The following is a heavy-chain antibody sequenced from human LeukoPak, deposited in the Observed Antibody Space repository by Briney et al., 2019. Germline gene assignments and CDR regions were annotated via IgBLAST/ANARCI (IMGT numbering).Heavy chain of an antibody. Sequence: PGRSLRLSCAASGFTLSSYAMHWVRQAPGKGLEWVAVISYDGSNKYYADSVKGRFTISRDNSKNTLYLQMNSLRAEDTAVYYCARWNGDYDPLPFDYWGQGTLVTVSS. D-gene: IGHD4-17*01. J-gene: IGHJ4*02. CDR1: GFTLSSYA. CDR2: ISYDGSNK. V-gene: IGHV3-30*04. CDR3: ARWNGDYDPLPFDY.